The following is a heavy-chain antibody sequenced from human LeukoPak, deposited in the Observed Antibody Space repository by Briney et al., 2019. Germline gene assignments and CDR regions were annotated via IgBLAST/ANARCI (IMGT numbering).Heavy chain of an antibody. CDR3: ARDVVVPAAPAGDFDY. J-gene: IGHJ4*02. CDR1: GYTFTVYY. D-gene: IGHD2-2*01. V-gene: IGHV1-2*02. Sequence: ASVKVSCKASGYTFTVYYMHWVRQAPGQGLEWMGWINPNSGGTNYAQKFQGRVTMTRDTSISTAYMELSRLRSDDTAVYYCARDVVVPAAPAGDFDYWGQGTLVTVSS. CDR2: INPNSGGT.